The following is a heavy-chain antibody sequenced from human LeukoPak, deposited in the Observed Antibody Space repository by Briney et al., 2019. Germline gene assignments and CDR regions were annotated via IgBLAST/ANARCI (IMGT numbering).Heavy chain of an antibody. CDR2: ISSSSSYI. Sequence: PGGSLRLSCAASGFTFSSYSMNWVRQAPGKGLEWVSSISSSSSYIYYADSVKGRFTISRDNAKNSLYLQMNSLRAEDTAVYYCAREDIITMVRGVRSVFDYWGQGTLVTVSS. V-gene: IGHV3-21*01. D-gene: IGHD3-10*01. J-gene: IGHJ4*02. CDR3: AREDIITMVRGVRSVFDY. CDR1: GFTFSSYS.